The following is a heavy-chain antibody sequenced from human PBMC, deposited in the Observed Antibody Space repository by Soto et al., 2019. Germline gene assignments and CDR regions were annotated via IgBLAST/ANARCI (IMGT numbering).Heavy chain of an antibody. V-gene: IGHV3-13*05. Sequence: EVQLVESGGGLVQPGGSLRLSCEASGFTFRNYAMHWVRQGTGKGLEWVSGISAAGDPAYADSVEGRFTISRENAQNSFFLQMNSLRVGDTAVYYCARTDRDFYGLDVWGQGTTVIVSS. CDR1: GFTFRNYA. J-gene: IGHJ6*02. CDR3: ARTDRDFYGLDV. CDR2: ISAAGDP.